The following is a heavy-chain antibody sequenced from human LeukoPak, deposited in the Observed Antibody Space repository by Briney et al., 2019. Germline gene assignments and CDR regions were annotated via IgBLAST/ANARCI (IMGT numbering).Heavy chain of an antibody. V-gene: IGHV1-2*02. CDR3: ARAADEWELVGY. CDR2: INPNSGGT. CDR1: GYTFTGYY. J-gene: IGHJ4*02. D-gene: IGHD1-26*01. Sequence: ASVKVSCKASGYTFTGYYMHWVRQAPGQGLEWMGWINPNSGGTSYAQKFQGRVTMTRDMSISTAYMELSRLRSDDTAVYYCARAADEWELVGYWGQGTLVTVSS.